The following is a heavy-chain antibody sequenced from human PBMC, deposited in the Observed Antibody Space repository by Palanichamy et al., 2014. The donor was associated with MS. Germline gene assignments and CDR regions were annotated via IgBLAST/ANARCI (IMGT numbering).Heavy chain of an antibody. Sequence: QLQLQESGSGLVKPSQTLSLKCAVSGGSINSGGYSWSWIRQPPGQGLEWIGHIYDSGNTDYNPSLKSRVTISVDRSKSQFSLRLSSVTAADTAVYYCARTLDSGGHHIDYWGQGTLVTVSS. CDR1: GGSINSGGYS. J-gene: IGHJ4*02. V-gene: IGHV4-30-2*01. CDR2: IYDSGNT. D-gene: IGHD3-22*01. CDR3: ARTLDSGGHHIDY.